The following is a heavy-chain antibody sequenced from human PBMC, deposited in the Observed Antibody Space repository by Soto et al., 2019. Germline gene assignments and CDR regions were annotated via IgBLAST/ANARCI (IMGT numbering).Heavy chain of an antibody. CDR1: GFTFSSYC. D-gene: IGHD1-26*01. CDR2: IWYDGSNK. J-gene: IGHJ4*02. V-gene: IGHV3-33*01. Sequence: QVQLVESGGGVVQSGRSLRLSCAASGFTFSSYCMHWVRQAPGKGLEWVSGIWYDGSNKYYADSVKGRFTISRDNSKNTLSLQMNSLRAEDTAVYYCARLSPELLADYWGQGTLVTVPS. CDR3: ARLSPELLADY.